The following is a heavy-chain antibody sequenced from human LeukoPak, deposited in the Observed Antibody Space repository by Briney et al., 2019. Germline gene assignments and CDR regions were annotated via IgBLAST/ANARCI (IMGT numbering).Heavy chain of an antibody. CDR3: ARHWEL. CDR1: GFSVSSNC. D-gene: IGHD1-26*01. CDR2: IYSDETT. J-gene: IGHJ4*02. Sequence: GGSLRLSCAASGFSVSSNCMSWVRQAPGKGLEWVALIYSDETTYYADSVKGRFTISRDNSKSTLYLQMNRLRAEDTAVYYCARHWELRGQGTLVTVSS. V-gene: IGHV3-53*01.